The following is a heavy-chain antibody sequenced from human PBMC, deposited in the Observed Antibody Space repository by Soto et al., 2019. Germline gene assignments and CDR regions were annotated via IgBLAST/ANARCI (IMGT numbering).Heavy chain of an antibody. CDR1: GGSISSGDYY. Sequence: QVQLQESGPGLVKPSQTLSLTCTVSGGSISSGDYYWSWIRQPPGKGLEWIGYIYYSGSTYYNPSPKSQVTMSVDTSNNQGALKLISVTAADTDVYYCARGGGLRADAFDIWGPGTMVTVSS. D-gene: IGHD4-17*01. CDR3: ARGGGLRADAFDI. J-gene: IGHJ3*02. V-gene: IGHV4-30-4*01. CDR2: IYYSGST.